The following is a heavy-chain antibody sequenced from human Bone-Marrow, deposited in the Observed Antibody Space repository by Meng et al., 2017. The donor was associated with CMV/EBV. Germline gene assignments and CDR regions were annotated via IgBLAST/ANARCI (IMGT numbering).Heavy chain of an antibody. V-gene: IGHV3-11*05. Sequence: VLLGCDGGGMVKTGGSFIIPLAAAGYTLSYYYMSWIRQAQGKGLEWVSYISSSSSYTNYADSVKGRFTISRDNAKNSLYLQMNILRAEDTAVYYCARVVTMASADYWGQGTLVTVSS. CDR1: GYTLSYYY. D-gene: IGHD3-10*01. J-gene: IGHJ4*02. CDR3: ARVVTMASADY. CDR2: ISSSSSYT.